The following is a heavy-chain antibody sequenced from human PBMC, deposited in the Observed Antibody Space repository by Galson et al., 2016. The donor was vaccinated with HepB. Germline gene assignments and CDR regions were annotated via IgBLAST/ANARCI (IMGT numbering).Heavy chain of an antibody. Sequence: SLIFSCAASGFTASRNYMTWVRPAPRKRLEWASVTSSADTGGTTYFADRVKGRFTISRHNSKNTLYLQMNSLRHEDTDVYYCSRAYDFWSGRDDYAMAVWGEGTTLTVSP. CDR1: GFTASRNY. CDR3: SRAYDFWSGRDDYAMAV. J-gene: IGHJ6*04. D-gene: IGHD3-3*01. CDR2: TSSADTGGTT. V-gene: IGHV3-53*04.